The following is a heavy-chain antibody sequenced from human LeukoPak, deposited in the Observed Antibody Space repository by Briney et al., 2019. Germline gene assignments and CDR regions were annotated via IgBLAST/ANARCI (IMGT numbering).Heavy chain of an antibody. D-gene: IGHD3-10*01. CDR1: GFTFSSYG. J-gene: IGHJ4*02. CDR2: IWYDGSNK. V-gene: IGHV3-33*01. Sequence: GGSLRLSCAASGFTFSSYGMHWVRQAPGKGLEWVAVIWYDGSNKYYADSVKGRFTISRDNSKNTLYLQMNSLRAEDTAVYYCARDREFNYFDYWGQGTLVTVSS. CDR3: ARDREFNYFDY.